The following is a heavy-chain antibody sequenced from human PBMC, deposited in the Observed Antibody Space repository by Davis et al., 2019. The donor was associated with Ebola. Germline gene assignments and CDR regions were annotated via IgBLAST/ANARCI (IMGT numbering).Heavy chain of an antibody. V-gene: IGHV1-18*01. D-gene: IGHD3-3*02. CDR2: VSGYNGKT. J-gene: IGHJ4*02. Sequence: ASVKVSCKASGYTFSNYGITWVRQAPGQGLEWMGWVSGYNGKTNYALKFQDRVTMTTDKSTNTVYMELRSLRSDDTAMFYCARDAPFLAAAALIARFDYWGQGTLVTVSS. CDR1: GYTFSNYG. CDR3: ARDAPFLAAAALIARFDY.